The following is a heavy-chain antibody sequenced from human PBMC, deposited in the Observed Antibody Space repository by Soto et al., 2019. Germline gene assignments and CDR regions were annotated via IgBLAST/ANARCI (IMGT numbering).Heavy chain of an antibody. Sequence: GGSLRLSCAVSGFTSSDFDMSWVRQAPGKGLEWVSSITSNSVYVYYADSLKGRFTISRDNAKSSLYLQMNSLRADDTAVYYCARDLSGGNYYSHGLDVWGQGTTVTVSS. CDR2: ITSNSVYV. V-gene: IGHV3-21*01. D-gene: IGHD1-26*01. CDR1: GFTSSDFD. CDR3: ARDLSGGNYYSHGLDV. J-gene: IGHJ6*02.